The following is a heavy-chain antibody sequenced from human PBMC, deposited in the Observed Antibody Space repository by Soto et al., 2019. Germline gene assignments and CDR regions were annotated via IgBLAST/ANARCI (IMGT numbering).Heavy chain of an antibody. Sequence: PGGSLRLSCAASGFTLGDYAMSWFRQAPGKGLEWVGFIRSKAYGGTTEYAASVKGRFTISRDDSKSIDYLQMNSLKTEDTSVYYCTRDIPDYDSSGYYPTRYYYYYGMDVWGQGTTVTVSS. D-gene: IGHD3-22*01. CDR2: IRSKAYGGTT. CDR1: GFTLGDYA. CDR3: TRDIPDYDSSGYYPTRYYYYYGMDV. J-gene: IGHJ6*02. V-gene: IGHV3-49*03.